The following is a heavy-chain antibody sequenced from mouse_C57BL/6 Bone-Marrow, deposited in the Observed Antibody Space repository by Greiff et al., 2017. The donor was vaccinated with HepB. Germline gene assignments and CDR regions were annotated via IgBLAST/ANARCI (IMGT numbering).Heavy chain of an antibody. CDR1: GYTFTSYW. J-gene: IGHJ4*01. Sequence: QVQLQQSGAELVKPGASVKLSCKASGYTFTSYWMHWVKQRPGQGLEWIGMIHPNSGSTNYNEKFKSKATLTVDKSSSTAYMQLSSLTSEDSAVYYCASITTVVAPLAMDYWGQGTSVTVSS. CDR2: IHPNSGST. V-gene: IGHV1-64*01. CDR3: ASITTVVAPLAMDY. D-gene: IGHD1-1*01.